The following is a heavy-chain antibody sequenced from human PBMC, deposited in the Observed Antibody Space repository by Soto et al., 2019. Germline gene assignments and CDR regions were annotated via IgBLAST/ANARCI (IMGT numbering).Heavy chain of an antibody. D-gene: IGHD1-26*01. V-gene: IGHV3-74*03. CDR1: GFTFSYYW. CDR3: ARGDRGAFDL. Sequence: EVQLVESGGGLAQPGESLRLSCAASGFTFSYYWMHWVRQAPGKGLVWVSRIHSDGSSTTYADSVKDRFTISRDNARNTLYLQMNSLRAEDTAVYYCARGDRGAFDLWGQGTVLTVSS. CDR2: IHSDGSST. J-gene: IGHJ3*01.